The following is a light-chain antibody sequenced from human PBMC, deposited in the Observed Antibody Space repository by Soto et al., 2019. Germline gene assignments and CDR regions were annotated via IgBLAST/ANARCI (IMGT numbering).Light chain of an antibody. CDR1: QSIGSY. CDR3: XXXYSXXX. Sequence: DIQMTQSPSSLSASVGDRVTITCRASQSIGSYLNWYQQKPGKAPKLLIYAASTLQSGVPSRFSGSGSGTXXXXTXXXXQPXXFAXXXXXXXYSXXXFGQGTKVEIK. V-gene: IGKV1-39*01. J-gene: IGKJ1*01. CDR2: AAS.